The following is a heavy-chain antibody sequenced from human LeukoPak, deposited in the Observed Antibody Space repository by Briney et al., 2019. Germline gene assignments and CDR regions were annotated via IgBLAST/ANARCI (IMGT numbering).Heavy chain of an antibody. CDR2: IRSKAYGGTT. J-gene: IGHJ4*02. CDR3: TRSPLGRTQQLVGQY. V-gene: IGHV3-49*04. Sequence: GGSLRLSCAASGFTFSSYSMNWVRQAPGKGLEWVGFIRSKAYGGTTEYAASVKGRFTISRDDSKSIAYLQMNGLKTEDTAVYYCTRSPLGRTQQLVGQYWGQGTLVTVSS. D-gene: IGHD6-13*01. CDR1: GFTFSSYS.